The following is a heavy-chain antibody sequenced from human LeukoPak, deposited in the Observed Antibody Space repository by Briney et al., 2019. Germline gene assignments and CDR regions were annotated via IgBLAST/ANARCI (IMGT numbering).Heavy chain of an antibody. CDR3: ATTHLTGYDY. D-gene: IGHD3-9*01. V-gene: IGHV1-2*02. CDR1: GYSFTGYY. J-gene: IGHJ4*02. CDR2: INPNTGGT. Sequence: GASVKVSCKASGYSFTGYYMHWVRQAPGQGLEWMGWINPNTGGTNYVQKFQGRVTMTRDTSITTAYMALSRLRSDDTAVYYCATTHLTGYDYWGQGTLVTVSS.